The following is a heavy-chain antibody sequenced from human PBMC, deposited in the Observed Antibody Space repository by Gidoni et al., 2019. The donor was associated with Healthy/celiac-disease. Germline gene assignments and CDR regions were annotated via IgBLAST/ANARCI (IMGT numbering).Heavy chain of an antibody. D-gene: IGHD6-13*01. CDR1: GFTFSSYE. Sequence: EVQLVESGGGLVQPGGSLRLSCPASGFTFSSYEMNWVRQAPGKGLEWVSYISSSGSTIYYADSVKGRFTISRDNAKNSLYLQMNSLRAEDTAVYYCARDSSLYYVDYWGQGTLVTVSS. CDR3: ARDSSLYYVDY. V-gene: IGHV3-48*03. J-gene: IGHJ4*02. CDR2: ISSSGSTI.